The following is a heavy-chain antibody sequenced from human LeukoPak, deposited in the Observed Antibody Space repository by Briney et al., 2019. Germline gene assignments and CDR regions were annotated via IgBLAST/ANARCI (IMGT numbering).Heavy chain of an antibody. Sequence: GGSLRLSCAASGFTFSSYAMHWVRQAPGKGLEWVAVISYDGSNKYYADSVKGRFTISRDNSKNTLYLQMNSLRAGDTAVYYCAREGVRGGGDYMDVWGKGTTVTVSS. D-gene: IGHD3-10*01. CDR2: ISYDGSNK. V-gene: IGHV3-30-3*01. CDR3: AREGVRGGGDYMDV. CDR1: GFTFSSYA. J-gene: IGHJ6*03.